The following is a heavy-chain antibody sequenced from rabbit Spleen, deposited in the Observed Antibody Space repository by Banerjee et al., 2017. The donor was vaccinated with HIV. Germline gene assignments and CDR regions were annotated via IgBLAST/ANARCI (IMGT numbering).Heavy chain of an antibody. CDR3: ARYSDNTIYSL. CDR2: IYPDGSGST. V-gene: IGHV1S40*01. CDR1: GFSFISGYY. D-gene: IGHD2-1*01. Sequence: QSLEESGGDLVKPGTSLTLTCTASGFSFISGYYICWVRQAPGKGPEWIGCIYPDGSGSTAYASWAKGRFTISKTSSTTVTLQLNSLTAADTATYFCARYSDNTIYSLWGPGTLVTVS. J-gene: IGHJ4*01.